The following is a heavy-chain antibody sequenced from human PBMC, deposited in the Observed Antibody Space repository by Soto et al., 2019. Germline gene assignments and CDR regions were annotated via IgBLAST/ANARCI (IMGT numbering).Heavy chain of an antibody. Sequence: GGSLRLSCAASGFTFSSYDMHWVRQATGKGLEWVSAIGTAGDTYYPGSVKGRFTISRENAKNSLYLQMNSLRAEDTDVYYCARDPLGDGGMDVWGQGTTVTVSS. CDR3: ARDPLGDGGMDV. V-gene: IGHV3-13*01. CDR2: IGTAGDT. J-gene: IGHJ6*02. CDR1: GFTFSSYD. D-gene: IGHD6-13*01.